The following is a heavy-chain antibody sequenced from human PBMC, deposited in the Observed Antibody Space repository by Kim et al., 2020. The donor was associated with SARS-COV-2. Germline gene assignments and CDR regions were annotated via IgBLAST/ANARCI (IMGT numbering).Heavy chain of an antibody. D-gene: IGHD4-17*01. Sequence: SLKSRGTISGDTSKNQFSLKLSSVTAADTAVYYCARVPPTTVTWGNGFDPWGQGTLVTVSS. J-gene: IGHJ5*02. V-gene: IGHV4-31*02. CDR3: ARVPPTTVTWGNGFDP.